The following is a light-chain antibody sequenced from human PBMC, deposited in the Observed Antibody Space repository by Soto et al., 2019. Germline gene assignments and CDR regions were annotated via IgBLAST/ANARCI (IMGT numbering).Light chain of an antibody. V-gene: IGKV1-39*01. Sequence: DSQMTQSPSSLPASVGDSVTITCRASQTINKYLSWYQHKAGQAPKLLFYGASRLYKGVPVRFGGSGAGTFFTLTISSLQPEDFATYYCQQTDTTPGTFGRGTTVEIK. CDR3: QQTDTTPGT. CDR1: QTINKY. J-gene: IGKJ1*01. CDR2: GAS.